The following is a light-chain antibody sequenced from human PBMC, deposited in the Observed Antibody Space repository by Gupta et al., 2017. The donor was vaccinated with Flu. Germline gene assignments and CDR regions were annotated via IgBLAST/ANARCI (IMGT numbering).Light chain of an antibody. J-gene: IGKJ3*01. Sequence: SSLSASVDDRVAITCQASEDIGNYLNGNRQKPGKAPKLLIYDASNLETGFPSRFMGIGSGTHFTLSISILQPENIGTNTRQQYDYDPHVTFGPGTKVDVK. CDR2: DAS. CDR1: EDIGNY. V-gene: IGKV1-33*01. CDR3: QQYDYDPHVT.